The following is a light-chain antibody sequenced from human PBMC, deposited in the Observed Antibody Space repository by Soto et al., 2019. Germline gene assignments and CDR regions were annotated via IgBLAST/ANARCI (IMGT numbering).Light chain of an antibody. CDR2: EVS. Sequence: QSVLTQPPSASGSPGQSVTISCTGTSSDVGGYNFVSWYQQHPGKAPKFIIYEVSKRPSGVPDRFSGSKSGNTASLTVSGLQAEDEADYYCSSFAGSHNWAVFGGGTKLTVL. CDR3: SSFAGSHNWAV. V-gene: IGLV2-8*01. CDR1: SSDVGGYNF. J-gene: IGLJ2*01.